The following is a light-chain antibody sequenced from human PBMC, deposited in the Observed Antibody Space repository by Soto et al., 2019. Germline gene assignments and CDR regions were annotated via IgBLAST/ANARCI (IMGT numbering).Light chain of an antibody. CDR1: QSIGTW. Sequence: DIQMTQSPSTLSASVGDRVTITCRASQSIGTWLAWYQQKPGKAPNLLIYKASTLEGGVPSRFSGSGSGTEFTLTISGLQPDDFATYYCQQYNTYWTFGQGTKVEIK. CDR2: KAS. CDR3: QQYNTYWT. V-gene: IGKV1-5*03. J-gene: IGKJ1*01.